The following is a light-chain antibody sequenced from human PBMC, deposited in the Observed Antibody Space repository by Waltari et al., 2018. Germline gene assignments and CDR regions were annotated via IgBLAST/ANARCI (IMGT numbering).Light chain of an antibody. CDR2: AAA. Sequence: DIQMTQSPSSLSASVGDGVTITCRASQSISIYLNWYQQKPGKAPKLLIYAAATLNSGVPSRFSGSGSGTEFTLTISSLQPEDFATYYCQKSSSTPPWTFGQGTKVEIK. V-gene: IGKV1-39*01. CDR3: QKSSSTPPWT. CDR1: QSISIY. J-gene: IGKJ1*01.